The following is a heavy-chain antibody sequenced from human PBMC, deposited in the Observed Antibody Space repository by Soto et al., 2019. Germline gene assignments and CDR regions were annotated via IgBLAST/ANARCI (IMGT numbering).Heavy chain of an antibody. CDR2: IWYDGSNK. Sequence: PGGSLRLSCAASGFTFSSYGMHWVRQAPGKGLEWVAVIWYDGSNKYYADSVKGRFTISRDNSKNTLYLQMNSLRAEDTAVYYCARDGHSYPTEVSYYFDYWGQGTLVTVSS. CDR1: GFTFSSYG. J-gene: IGHJ4*02. CDR3: ARDGHSYPTEVSYYFDY. V-gene: IGHV3-33*01. D-gene: IGHD3-16*02.